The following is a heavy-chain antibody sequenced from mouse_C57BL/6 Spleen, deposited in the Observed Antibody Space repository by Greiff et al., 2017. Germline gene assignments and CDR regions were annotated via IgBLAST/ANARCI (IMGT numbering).Heavy chain of an antibody. D-gene: IGHD2-5*01. CDR3: ARWRYSNYDGYAMDY. CDR2: IDPSDSET. CDR1: GYTFTSYW. Sequence: QVQLKQPGAELVRPGSSVKLSCKASGYTFTSYWMHWVKQRPIQGLEWIGNIDPSDSETHYNQKFKDKATLTVDKSSSTAYMQLSSLTSEDSAVYYCARWRYSNYDGYAMDYWGQGTSVTVSS. V-gene: IGHV1-52*01. J-gene: IGHJ4*01.